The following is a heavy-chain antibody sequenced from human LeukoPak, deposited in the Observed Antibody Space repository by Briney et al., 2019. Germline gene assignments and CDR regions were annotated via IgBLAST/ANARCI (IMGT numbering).Heavy chain of an antibody. Sequence: GGSLRLSCAACGFTFSSYGMSGVRQAPGKGLEWVSAISGSGGSTYYADSVKGRFTISRDNAKNTLYLQMNSLRSEDSAIDYWAKSFPYYYGSGSYYINPFDSWGQGTLATVSS. CDR2: ISGSGGST. CDR1: GFTFSSYG. V-gene: IGHV3-23*01. J-gene: IGHJ4*02. CDR3: AKSFPYYYGSGSYYINPFDS. D-gene: IGHD3-10*01.